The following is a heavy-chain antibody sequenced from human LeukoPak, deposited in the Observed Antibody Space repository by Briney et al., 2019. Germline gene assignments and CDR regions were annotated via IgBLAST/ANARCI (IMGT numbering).Heavy chain of an antibody. CDR3: ARSHLGFYP. V-gene: IGHV4-59*01. Sequence: SETLSLTCTVSGVSFSGYSWTWIRQPPGQGLEWIGYFHNSGTTNYNPSLTSRVTISVDTAMNQTSLKLSSVTAADAGVYYCARSHLGFYPWGQGTLVTVSS. J-gene: IGHJ5*02. CDR2: FHNSGTT. CDR1: GVSFSGYS.